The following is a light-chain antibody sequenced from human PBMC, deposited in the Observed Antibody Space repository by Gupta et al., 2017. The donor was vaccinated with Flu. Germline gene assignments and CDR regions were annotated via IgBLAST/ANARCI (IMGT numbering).Light chain of an antibody. J-gene: IGKJ3*01. Sequence: DIQLTQSPSSLSASVGDRVTITFRASQSISSHLNWYQQKPGEAPKLLIHAASSLQSGVPSSFSGSGSGTDFTLTISKLQPEHFATYYCQQSYSGPFTFGHGTKVDI. CDR1: QSISSH. V-gene: IGKV1-39*01. CDR2: AAS. CDR3: QQSYSGPFT.